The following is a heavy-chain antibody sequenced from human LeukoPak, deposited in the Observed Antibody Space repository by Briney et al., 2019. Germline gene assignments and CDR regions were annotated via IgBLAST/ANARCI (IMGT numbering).Heavy chain of an antibody. J-gene: IGHJ4*02. Sequence: GSLRLSCAGSGFTFTTYALTWVRQAPGKGLGWVSAISGSGGVTYSAESVRGRFTISRDNSKNTLYLQMNSLRAEDTAVYYCANDLDYYDSSGLVDYWGQGTLVTVSS. D-gene: IGHD3-22*01. CDR2: ISGSGGVT. CDR1: GFTFTTYA. CDR3: ANDLDYYDSSGLVDY. V-gene: IGHV3-23*01.